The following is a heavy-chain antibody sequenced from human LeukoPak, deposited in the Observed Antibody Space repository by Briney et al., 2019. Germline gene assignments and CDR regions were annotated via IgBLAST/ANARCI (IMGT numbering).Heavy chain of an antibody. J-gene: IGHJ4*02. CDR3: AKNYGDYPLFDY. CDR2: ISGSGGST. V-gene: IGHV3-23*01. Sequence: GGSLGLSCAASGFTLSSYAMSWVRQVAKEGLEWVSAISGSGGSTYYADSVKGRFTISRDNSKNTLYLQMNSLRAEDTAVYYCAKNYGDYPLFDYWGQGTLVTVSS. CDR1: GFTLSSYA. D-gene: IGHD4-17*01.